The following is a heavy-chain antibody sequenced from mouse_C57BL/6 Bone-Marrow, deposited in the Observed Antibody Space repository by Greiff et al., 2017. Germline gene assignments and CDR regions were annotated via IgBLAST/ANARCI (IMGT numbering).Heavy chain of an antibody. CDR1: GYTFTSYW. CDR2: IHPNSGST. J-gene: IGHJ3*01. Sequence: QVQLQQPGAELVKPGASVKLSCKASGYTFTSYWMHWVKQRPGQGLEWIGMIHPNSGSTNYNEKFKSKATLTVDKSSSTAYMQLSSLTSEDSAVYYCGRWGYGSSYVAYWGQGTLVTVSA. CDR3: GRWGYGSSYVAY. D-gene: IGHD1-1*01. V-gene: IGHV1-64*01.